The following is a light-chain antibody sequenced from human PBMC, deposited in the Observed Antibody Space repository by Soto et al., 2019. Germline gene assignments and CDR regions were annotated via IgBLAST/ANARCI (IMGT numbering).Light chain of an antibody. J-gene: IGKJ4*01. CDR2: GAS. CDR1: QSVSSN. Sequence: EIVMTQSPATLSVSPGERSTLSCRASQSVSSNLAWYQQKPGQAPRLLIYGASTRATGIPARFSGSGSGTEFTLTIRSLQSEDFADYYCQQYNNWPPLTFGGGTKGDIK. CDR3: QQYNNWPPLT. V-gene: IGKV3-15*01.